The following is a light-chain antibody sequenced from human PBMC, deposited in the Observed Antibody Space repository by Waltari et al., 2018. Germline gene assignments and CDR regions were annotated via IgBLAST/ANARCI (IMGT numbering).Light chain of an antibody. V-gene: IGKV1-39*01. Sequence: QMTQSPSSLSASVGDSVTITCRASQTITMYLNWYQQKPGKAPKLLIYGASSLRSGVPSMFSGSGSGTDFTLTISSLQAEDSATYHCQQSDSTPLTFGGGTKVEVK. CDR2: GAS. CDR1: QTITMY. J-gene: IGKJ4*01. CDR3: QQSDSTPLT.